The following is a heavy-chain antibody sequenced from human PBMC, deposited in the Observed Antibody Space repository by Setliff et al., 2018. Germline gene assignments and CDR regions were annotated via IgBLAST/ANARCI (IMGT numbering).Heavy chain of an antibody. V-gene: IGHV5-51*01. D-gene: IGHD5-12*01. J-gene: IGHJ3*02. Sequence: GESLKISCKGSGYGFTDYWIGWVRQMPGEGLEWMGIIHPSNSDTVYSPSFQGQVTISADRSITTAYLQWSSLKASDTAIYYCARNRVALYDAFDIWGQGTMVTVSS. CDR1: GYGFTDYW. CDR3: ARNRVALYDAFDI. CDR2: IHPSNSDT.